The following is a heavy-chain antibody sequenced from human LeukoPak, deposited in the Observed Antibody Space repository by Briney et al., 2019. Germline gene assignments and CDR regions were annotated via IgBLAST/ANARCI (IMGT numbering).Heavy chain of an antibody. CDR3: AKLKIVAGGYFDY. V-gene: IGHV3-23*01. Sequence: LSCAASGFTFSSYAMSWVRQAPGKGLEWVSAISGSGVSTYYADSVKGRFTISRDNSKNTLYLQMNSLRAEDTAVYYCAKLKIVAGGYFDYWGQGTLVTVST. D-gene: IGHD2-21*01. CDR2: ISGSGVST. J-gene: IGHJ4*02. CDR1: GFTFSSYA.